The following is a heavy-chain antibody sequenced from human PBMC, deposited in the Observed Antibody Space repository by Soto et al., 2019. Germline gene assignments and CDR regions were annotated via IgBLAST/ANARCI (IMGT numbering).Heavy chain of an antibody. D-gene: IGHD3-22*01. CDR3: ARVVTMIPNWFDP. V-gene: IGHV4-59*01. CDR2: IHYSGST. J-gene: IGHJ5*02. CDR1: GGSISSYY. Sequence: QVQLQESGPGLVKPSETLSLTCTVSGGSISSYYWSWIRQPPGKGLEWIGYIHYSGSTNYNPSLKSRVTISVDTSKHQFSLKLSSVTAADTAVYYWARVVTMIPNWFDPWGQGTLVTVSS.